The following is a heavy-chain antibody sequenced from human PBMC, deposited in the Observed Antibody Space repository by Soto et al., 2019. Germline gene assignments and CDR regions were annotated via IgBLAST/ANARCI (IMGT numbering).Heavy chain of an antibody. J-gene: IGHJ4*02. CDR3: ARATPSGYSGYELDY. V-gene: IGHV1-18*01. D-gene: IGHD5-12*01. Sequence: ASVKVSCKASGYTFTSYGISWVRQAPGQGLEWMGWISAYNGNTNYAQKLQGRVTMTTDTSTSTAYMELRSLRSDDTAVYYCARATPSGYSGYELDYWGQGTLVTVSS. CDR1: GYTFTSYG. CDR2: ISAYNGNT.